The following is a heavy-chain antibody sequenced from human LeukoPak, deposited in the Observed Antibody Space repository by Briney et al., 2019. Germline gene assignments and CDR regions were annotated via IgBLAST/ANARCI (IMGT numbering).Heavy chain of an antibody. Sequence: SETLSLTCTVSGGSISSYYWSWIRQPPGKGLDWIGYIYYGGSTTYNPSLKSRVAISVDTSKNQFSLKLSSVTAADTAIYYCARLYSVYNYWLGRYYYGMDVWGQGTTVTVSS. CDR1: GGSISSYY. J-gene: IGHJ6*02. V-gene: IGHV4-59*01. D-gene: IGHD5/OR15-5a*01. CDR2: IYYGGST. CDR3: ARLYSVYNYWLGRYYYGMDV.